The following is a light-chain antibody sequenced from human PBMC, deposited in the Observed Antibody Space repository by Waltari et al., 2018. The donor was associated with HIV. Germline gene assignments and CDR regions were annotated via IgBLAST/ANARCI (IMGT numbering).Light chain of an antibody. Sequence: DIVMTQSPDSLAVSLGERATINCKSSQSVLYSSKNKNYLAWYQQKAGQPPKLLIYWASTRESGVPDRFSGGGSGTDFTLTISSLQAEDLAVYYCQQYYNTPYTFGQGTKLELK. CDR1: QSVLYSSKNKNY. J-gene: IGKJ2*01. CDR2: WAS. CDR3: QQYYNTPYT. V-gene: IGKV4-1*01.